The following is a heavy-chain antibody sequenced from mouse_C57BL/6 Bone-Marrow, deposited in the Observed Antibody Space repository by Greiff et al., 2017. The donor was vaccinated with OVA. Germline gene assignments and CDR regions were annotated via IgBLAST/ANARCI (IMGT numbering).Heavy chain of an antibody. CDR3: ARSMVTEYYFDY. D-gene: IGHD2-2*01. Sequence: QVQLQQPGAELVKPGASVKLSCKASGYTFTSYWMHWVKQRPGQGLEWIGMIHPNSGSTNYNEKFKSKATLTVDKSSSTAYMQLSSLTSEDSAVYYCARSMVTEYYFDYWGQGTTLTVSS. J-gene: IGHJ2*01. V-gene: IGHV1-64*01. CDR2: IHPNSGST. CDR1: GYTFTSYW.